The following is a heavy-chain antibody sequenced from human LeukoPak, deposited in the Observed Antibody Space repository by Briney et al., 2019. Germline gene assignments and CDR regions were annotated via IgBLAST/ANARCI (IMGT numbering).Heavy chain of an antibody. CDR1: GGSISSSSYY. CDR3: ARPYSGSHYFDY. D-gene: IGHD1-26*01. J-gene: IGHJ4*02. V-gene: IGHV4-39*01. CDR2: IYYSGST. Sequence: SETLSLTCTVSGGSISSSSYYWGWIRQPPGKGLEWIGSIYYSGSTYYNPSLKSRVTISVDTSKNQFSLKLSSVTAADTAVYYCARPYSGSHYFDYWGQGTLVTVSS.